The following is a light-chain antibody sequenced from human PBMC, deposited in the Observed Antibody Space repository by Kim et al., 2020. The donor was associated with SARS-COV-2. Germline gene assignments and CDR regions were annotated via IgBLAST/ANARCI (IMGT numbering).Light chain of an antibody. CDR3: QQYNTYST. CDR1: QGFGSA. V-gene: IGKV1-13*02. Sequence: LSASVGDRVTITCRASQGFGSALAWYQQKPGKAPKLLIYDASSLESGVPSRFSGSGSGTEFTLTISCLQADDFATYYCQQYNTYSTFGQGTKLE. CDR2: DAS. J-gene: IGKJ2*01.